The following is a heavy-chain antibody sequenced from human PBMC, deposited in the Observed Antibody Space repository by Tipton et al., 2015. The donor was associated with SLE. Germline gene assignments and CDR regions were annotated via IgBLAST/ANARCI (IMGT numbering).Heavy chain of an antibody. CDR2: IRYDGSNK. CDR1: GFTFSSYG. J-gene: IGHJ6*02. D-gene: IGHD6-19*01. CDR3: ANVYSSVPYGMDV. V-gene: IGHV3-30*02. Sequence: SLRLSCAASGFTFSSYGMHWVRQAPGKGLEWVAFIRYDGSNKYYADSVKGRFTISRDNSKNTLYLQMNSLRAEDTAVYYCANVYSSVPYGMDVWGQGTTVPVSS.